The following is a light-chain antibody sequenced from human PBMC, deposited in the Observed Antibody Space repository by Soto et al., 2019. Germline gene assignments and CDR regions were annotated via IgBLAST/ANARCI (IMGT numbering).Light chain of an antibody. V-gene: IGLV2-23*01. CDR3: CSFALRSTLI. CDR1: SSDVGNYNL. Sequence: QSVLTQPASVSGSPGQSITISCTGTSSDVGNYNLVSWYQQYPGKAPKLMIYEGGKRPSGVSNRFSGSKSGNTASLTISGLQAEDEADYYCCSFALRSTLIFGGGTKVTVL. J-gene: IGLJ2*01. CDR2: EGG.